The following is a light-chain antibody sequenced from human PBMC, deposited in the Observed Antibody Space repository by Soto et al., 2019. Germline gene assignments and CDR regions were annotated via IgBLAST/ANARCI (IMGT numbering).Light chain of an antibody. CDR3: QQYNSYPWT. J-gene: IGKJ1*01. V-gene: IGKV1-5*01. Sequence: DIQMTQSPSTLSASVGDRVTITCLSSQSISRWLGWYQQKPGKAPKVLIYDVSSLESGVPSRFSGSGSGTEFTLTISSLQPDDFATYYCQQYNSYPWTFGQGTKVEIK. CDR1: QSISRW. CDR2: DVS.